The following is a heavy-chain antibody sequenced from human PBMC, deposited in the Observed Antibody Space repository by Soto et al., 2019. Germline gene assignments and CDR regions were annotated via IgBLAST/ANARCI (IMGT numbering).Heavy chain of an antibody. CDR1: GFTFSSYG. J-gene: IGHJ6*02. CDR2: ISYDGSNK. D-gene: IGHD2-15*01. V-gene: IGHV3-30*03. CDR3: AVGPYCSGGSCYSRGYYYYGMDV. Sequence: QVQVVESGGGVVQPGRSLRLSCAASGFTFSSYGMHWVRQAPGKGLEWVAVISYDGSNKYYADSVQGRFTISRDNSKNTLYLQKNSLRTEDTAVYYCAVGPYCSGGSCYSRGYYYYGMDVWGQGTTVTVSS.